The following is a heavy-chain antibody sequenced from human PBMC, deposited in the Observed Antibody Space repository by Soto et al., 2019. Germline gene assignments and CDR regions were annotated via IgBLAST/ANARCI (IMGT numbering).Heavy chain of an antibody. Sequence: QAQLVESGGGVVQPGMSLRLSCVASGFDFSSYGMHWVRQAPGKGLEWVAVISYDGGNKQYGDSVKGRFTISRDTSKNTLYLQMNRLRVEDTAVFYCVKDRRTEAYGMEVWGEGTTVTVS. D-gene: IGHD2-8*02. J-gene: IGHJ6*01. CDR3: VKDRRTEAYGMEV. CDR2: ISYDGGNK. V-gene: IGHV3-30*18. CDR1: GFDFSSYG.